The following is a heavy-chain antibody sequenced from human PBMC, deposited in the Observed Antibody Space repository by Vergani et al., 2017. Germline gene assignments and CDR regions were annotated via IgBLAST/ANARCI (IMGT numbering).Heavy chain of an antibody. J-gene: IGHJ4*02. CDR3: VKVGGHSYGLQRFDI. Sequence: EVQLLESGGGLVQPGRSLRLSCAASGFTFDDYAMHWVRQAPGKGLEWVSGISRNSGIIGDADSMNGRLTNSRDNAMKSVYLQMNSLRREDTALYYCVKVGGHSYGLQRFDIWGQGTLVTVSS. CDR2: ISRNSGII. V-gene: IGHV3-9*01. D-gene: IGHD5-18*01. CDR1: GFTFDDYA.